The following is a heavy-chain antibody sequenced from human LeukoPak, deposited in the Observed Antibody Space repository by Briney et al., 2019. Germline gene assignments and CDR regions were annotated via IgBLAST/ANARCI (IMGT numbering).Heavy chain of an antibody. J-gene: IGHJ6*03. CDR2: INWNGGST. CDR1: GFTFDDYG. CDR3: ARVGPFYSSSWYVPYYYYMDV. Sequence: GGSLRLSCAASGFTFDDYGMSWVRQAPGKGVGWGSGINWNGGSTGYADSVKCRFTISRDNAKNSLYLQMNSLRAADTALYYCARVGPFYSSSWYVPYYYYMDVWGKGTTVTVSS. D-gene: IGHD6-13*01. V-gene: IGHV3-20*04.